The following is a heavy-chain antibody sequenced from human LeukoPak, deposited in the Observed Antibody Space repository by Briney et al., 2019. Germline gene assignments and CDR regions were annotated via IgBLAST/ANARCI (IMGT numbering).Heavy chain of an antibody. CDR1: GFSLSTSGMC. V-gene: IGHV2-70*20. D-gene: IGHD3-10*01. J-gene: IGHJ4*02. Sequence: SGPALVKPTQTLTLTCTFSGFSLSTSGMCVSWVRQPPGKALEWLALIDWDDDKYYSTSLKTRLTISKDTSKNQVVLTMTNMDPVDTATYYCARASEAGENFGFDYWGQGTLVTVSS. CDR2: IDWDDDK. CDR3: ARASEAGENFGFDY.